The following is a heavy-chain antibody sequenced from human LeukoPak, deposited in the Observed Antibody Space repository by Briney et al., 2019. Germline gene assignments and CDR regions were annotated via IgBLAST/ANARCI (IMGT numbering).Heavy chain of an antibody. CDR2: IIPIFGTA. D-gene: IGHD7-27*01. V-gene: IGHV1-69*01. Sequence: SVKVSCKASGGSFSSYAISWVRQAPGQGLEWMGGIIPIFGTANYAQKFQGRVTITADESTGTAYMELSSLRSEDTAVYYCARVGELGMRGRWGQGTLVTVSS. CDR3: ARVGELGMRGR. CDR1: GGSFSSYA. J-gene: IGHJ4*02.